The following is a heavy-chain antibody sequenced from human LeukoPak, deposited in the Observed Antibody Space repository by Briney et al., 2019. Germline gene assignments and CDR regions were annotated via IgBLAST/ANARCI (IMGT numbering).Heavy chain of an antibody. Sequence: GGALRLSCTTSGFTFGDYCMSWFRQAPGKGLEWVGFIRSKAYGGTTEYAASVKGRFTISRDDSKSIAYLQMNSLKTEDTAVYYCTRASMIDAFDIWGQGTMVTVSS. V-gene: IGHV3-49*03. CDR3: TRASMIDAFDI. CDR1: GFTFGDYC. J-gene: IGHJ3*02. CDR2: IRSKAYGGTT. D-gene: IGHD3-22*01.